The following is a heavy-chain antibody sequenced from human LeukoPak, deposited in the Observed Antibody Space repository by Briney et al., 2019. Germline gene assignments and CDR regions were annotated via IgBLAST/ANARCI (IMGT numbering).Heavy chain of an antibody. D-gene: IGHD6-13*01. Sequence: SETLSLTCTVSGGSISSYYWSWIRQPPGKGLEWIGYIYYSGSTNYNPSLKSRVTISVDTSKNQFSLKLSSVTAADTAVYYCARNTAALFDYWGQGTLVTVSS. CDR3: ARNTAALFDY. CDR1: GGSISSYY. CDR2: IYYSGST. J-gene: IGHJ4*02. V-gene: IGHV4-59*08.